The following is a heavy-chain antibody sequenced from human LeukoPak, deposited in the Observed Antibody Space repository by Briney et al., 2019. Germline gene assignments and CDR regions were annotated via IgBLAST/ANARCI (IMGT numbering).Heavy chain of an antibody. CDR3: ARGLDLDY. J-gene: IGHJ4*02. CDR2: INHSGGT. CDR1: GGAFSGYY. Sequence: SETLSLTCAVYGGAFSGYYWSWIRQPPGKGLEWIGEINHSGGTKYNPSLKSRVTISVDTSKNQFSLKLSSVTAADTAVYYCARGLDLDYWGQGTLVTVSS. D-gene: IGHD1-1*01. V-gene: IGHV4-34*01.